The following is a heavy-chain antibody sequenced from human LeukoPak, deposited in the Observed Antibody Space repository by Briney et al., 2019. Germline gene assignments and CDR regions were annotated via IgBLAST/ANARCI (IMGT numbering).Heavy chain of an antibody. CDR2: IYHSGST. CDR1: GGSISSGDYY. J-gene: IGHJ4*02. Sequence: SQTLSLTCTVSGGSISSGDYYWSWIRQPPGKGLEWIGEIYHSGSTNYNPSLKCRVTISVDKSKNQFSLKLSSVTAADTAVYYCAGSTCSGGSCYSGDYFDYWGQGTLVTVSS. V-gene: IGHV4-30-2*01. D-gene: IGHD2-15*01. CDR3: AGSTCSGGSCYSGDYFDY.